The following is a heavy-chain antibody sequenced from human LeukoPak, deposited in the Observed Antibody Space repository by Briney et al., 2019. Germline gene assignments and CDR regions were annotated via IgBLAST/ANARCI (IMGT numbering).Heavy chain of an antibody. V-gene: IGHV3-33*06. CDR3: AKDNTAMVFRDAFDI. D-gene: IGHD5-18*01. J-gene: IGHJ3*02. CDR1: GFTFSSYG. CDR2: IWYDGSNK. Sequence: AGSLRLSCAASGFTFSSYGMHWVCQAPRTGLDRVAVIWYDGSNKDYAASVKGRFTISRDNSKNTLYLQMNSLRAEDTAVYYCAKDNTAMVFRDAFDIWGQGTMVTVSS.